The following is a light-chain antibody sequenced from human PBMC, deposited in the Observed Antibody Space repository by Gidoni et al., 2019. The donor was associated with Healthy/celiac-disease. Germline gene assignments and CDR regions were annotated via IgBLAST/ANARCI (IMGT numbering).Light chain of an antibody. CDR3: QQYTTWPRMT. Sequence: EIVITQSPATLSLSPGERATLSCRASQSVSSNLAGYQQKPAQAPRLLLYGASTRAPGIPARFSGSGSWTEFTLTISSLQSEDFAVYYCQQYTTWPRMTFGQGTKVEIK. J-gene: IGKJ1*01. CDR2: GAS. CDR1: QSVSSN. V-gene: IGKV3-15*01.